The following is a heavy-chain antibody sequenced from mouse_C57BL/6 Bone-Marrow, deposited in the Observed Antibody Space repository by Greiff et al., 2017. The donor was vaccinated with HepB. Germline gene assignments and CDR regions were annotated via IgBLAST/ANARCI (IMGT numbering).Heavy chain of an antibody. CDR2: ISYDGSN. D-gene: IGHD2-4*01. V-gene: IGHV3-6*01. CDR3: AREDDYAFDY. CDR1: GYSITSGYY. Sequence: VQLQQSGPGLVKPSQSLSLTCSVTGYSITSGYYWNWIRQFPGNKLEWMGYISYDGSNNYNPSLKNRISITRDTSKNQFFLKLNSVTTEDTATYYCAREDDYAFDYWGQGTTLTVSS. J-gene: IGHJ2*01.